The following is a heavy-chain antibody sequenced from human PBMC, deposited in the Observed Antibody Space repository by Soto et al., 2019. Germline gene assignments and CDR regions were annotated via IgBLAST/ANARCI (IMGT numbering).Heavy chain of an antibody. D-gene: IGHD3-10*01. Sequence: EVQLVESGGGLIQPGGSLRLSCAVSGFTVSNNYMSWVRQAPGKGLEGVSVIYSGGYTAYGDSVKGRFTISRDNSKNTLYPQKKSRGADAPAVFFCAPSRGGGGYWGQGTLVTVSS. CDR1: GFTVSNNY. J-gene: IGHJ4*02. CDR3: APSRGGGGY. CDR2: IYSGGYT. V-gene: IGHV3-53*01.